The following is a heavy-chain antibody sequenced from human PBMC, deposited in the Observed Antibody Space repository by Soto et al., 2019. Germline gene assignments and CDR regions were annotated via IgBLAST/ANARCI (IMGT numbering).Heavy chain of an antibody. Sequence: SVKVSCKASGGTFSSYAISWVRQAPGQGLEWMGGIIPIFGTANYAQKFQGRVTITADESTSTAYMELSSLRSEDTAVYYCARVVGYSSLFDYYYGMDVWGQGSTVTVSS. J-gene: IGHJ6*02. CDR2: IIPIFGTA. CDR1: GGTFSSYA. CDR3: ARVVGYSSLFDYYYGMDV. V-gene: IGHV1-69*01. D-gene: IGHD6-13*01.